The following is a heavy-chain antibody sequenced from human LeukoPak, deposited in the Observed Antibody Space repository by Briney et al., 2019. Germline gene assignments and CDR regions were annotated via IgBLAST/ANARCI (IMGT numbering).Heavy chain of an antibody. D-gene: IGHD2-2*01. V-gene: IGHV4-39*01. CDR1: GGSISSSSYY. CDR2: IYYSGYT. CDR3: ARGDCSSTICYSPVDV. J-gene: IGHJ6*04. Sequence: SETLSLTCTVSGGSISSSSYYWGWIRQPPGKGLEWIGTIYYSGYTYYNPSLESRVTISVDTSNNQFSLKLTSVTAADTAVYYCARGDCSSTICYSPVDVWGKGTTVTVSS.